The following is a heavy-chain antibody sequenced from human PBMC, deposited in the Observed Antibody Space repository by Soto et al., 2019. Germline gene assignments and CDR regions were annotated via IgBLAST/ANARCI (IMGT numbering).Heavy chain of an antibody. CDR2: INAGNGNT. CDR1: GYTFTGYA. J-gene: IGHJ4*02. Sequence: QVQLVQSGAEEKKPGASVKVSCKASGYTFTGYAMHWVRQAPGQRLEWMGWINAGNGNTKYSQKFQGRVTITRETSASTDYMELSSLRSEDTAVYYCARAVAVAADFDYWGQGTLVTVSS. CDR3: ARAVAVAADFDY. V-gene: IGHV1-3*05. D-gene: IGHD6-19*01.